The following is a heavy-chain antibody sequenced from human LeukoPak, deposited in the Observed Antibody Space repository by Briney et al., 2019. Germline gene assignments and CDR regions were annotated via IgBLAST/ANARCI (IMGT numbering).Heavy chain of an antibody. CDR2: ISGSGGST. V-gene: IGHV3-23*01. Sequence: PGGSLRLSCAASGFTFSSYAMSWVRQAPGKGLEWVSAISGSGGSTYYADSMKGRFTISRDNSKNTLYLQMNSLRAEDTAVYYCAKIYYYDSSGYYSLTGSAFDIWGQGTMVTVSS. D-gene: IGHD3-22*01. CDR3: AKIYYYDSSGYYSLTGSAFDI. CDR1: GFTFSSYA. J-gene: IGHJ3*02.